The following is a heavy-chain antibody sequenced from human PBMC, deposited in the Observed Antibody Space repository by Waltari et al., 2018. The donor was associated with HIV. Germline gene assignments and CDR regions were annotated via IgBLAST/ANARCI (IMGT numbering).Heavy chain of an antibody. J-gene: IGHJ6*02. Sequence: QEQLVESGGGVAQPGRSLRLSCSASGFIFGDYAMHWVRQAPGKGLEWVGLISFDGNNAYYADSVKGRFTISRDNSKNTMSLQMNSLRSDDTALYYCARTIFGVMITSDFFYGMDVWDQGTTVTVS. CDR3: ARTIFGVMITSDFFYGMDV. CDR1: GFIFGDYA. CDR2: ISFDGNNA. V-gene: IGHV3-30-3*01. D-gene: IGHD3-3*01.